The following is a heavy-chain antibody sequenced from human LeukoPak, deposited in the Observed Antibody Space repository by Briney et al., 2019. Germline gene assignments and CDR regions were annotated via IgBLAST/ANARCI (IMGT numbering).Heavy chain of an antibody. CDR2: MNPNSGNT. J-gene: IGHJ6*03. D-gene: IGHD4-17*01. V-gene: IGHV1-8*01. CDR3: ARGSKAAVTIYYYYYMDD. CDR1: GYTFTSYD. Sequence: ASVKVSCKASGYTFTSYDINWVRQATGQGLEWMGWMNPNSGNTGYAQKFQGRVTMTMNTSISTAYMELSSLSSEDTAVYYCARGSKAAVTIYYYYYMDDWSKGTTVTVSS.